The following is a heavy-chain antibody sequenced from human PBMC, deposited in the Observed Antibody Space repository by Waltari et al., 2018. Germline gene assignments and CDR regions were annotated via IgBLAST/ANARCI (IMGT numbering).Heavy chain of an antibody. CDR1: GFIVSSTY. V-gene: IGHV3-53*01. Sequence: EVQLVESGGGLIQPGGSLRLSCAASGFIVSSTYMGWVRQAPGRGLEWVSLIYSGGSTYYADSVKGRFTISRDNSKNTLYLQMDSLSVEDTAVYYCARWQQWPVRAFDYWGQGTLVTVSS. J-gene: IGHJ4*02. CDR2: IYSGGST. D-gene: IGHD6-19*01. CDR3: ARWQQWPVRAFDY.